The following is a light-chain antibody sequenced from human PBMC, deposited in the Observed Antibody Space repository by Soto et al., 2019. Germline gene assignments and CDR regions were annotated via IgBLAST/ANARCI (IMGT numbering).Light chain of an antibody. V-gene: IGKV3-20*01. Sequence: EIVLKQSPGTLSLSPGERATLSCRASQRISSSYLAWFQHKPGQAPRLLLYGASSRATGIPDRFSGSGSGTDFTLTISRLEPEDFAVYYCLHYGRSPPYTFGQGTKLEIK. CDR1: QRISSSY. CDR3: LHYGRSPPYT. J-gene: IGKJ2*01. CDR2: GAS.